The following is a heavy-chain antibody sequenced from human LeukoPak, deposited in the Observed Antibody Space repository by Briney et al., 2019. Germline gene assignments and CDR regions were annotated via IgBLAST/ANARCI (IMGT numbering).Heavy chain of an antibody. J-gene: IGHJ5*02. CDR1: GASISSYY. V-gene: IGHV4-59*01. CDR2: IYYSGST. D-gene: IGHD5-18*01. CDR3: ANGGIYSYIWFDP. Sequence: SETLSLTCTVSGASISSYYWSWIRQPPGKGLEWIGYIYYSGSTNYNPSLKSRVTISVDTSKNQLSLKLNSVTTADTAVYYCANGGIYSYIWFDPWGQGTLVTVSS.